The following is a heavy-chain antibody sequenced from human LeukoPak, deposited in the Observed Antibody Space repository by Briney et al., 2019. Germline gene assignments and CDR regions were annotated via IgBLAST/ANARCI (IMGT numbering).Heavy chain of an antibody. Sequence: PGGSLRLSCAASGFPFSTYLMTWVRQAPGKGLEWVANIKQDGTEKYYVDSVKGRFSISRDNVNNSLYLQMNSLRAEDTAVYYCASERPSSSWYDYWGQGTLVTVSS. CDR1: GFPFSTYL. D-gene: IGHD6-13*01. CDR2: IKQDGTEK. CDR3: ASERPSSSWYDY. V-gene: IGHV3-7*01. J-gene: IGHJ4*02.